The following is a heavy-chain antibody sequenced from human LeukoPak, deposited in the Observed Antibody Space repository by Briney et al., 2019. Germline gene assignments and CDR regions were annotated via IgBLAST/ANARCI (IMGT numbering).Heavy chain of an antibody. CDR3: ARQEYCSGGSCYTWFDP. D-gene: IGHD2-15*01. V-gene: IGHV5-51*01. Sequence: KPGESLKISCKGSGYSINNYWIGWVRQMPGKGLEWMGIIYPADSDIRYSPSFQGQVTISADKSISTAYLQWSSLKASDTAMYYCARQEYCSGGSCYTWFDPWGQGTLVIVSS. CDR1: GYSINNYW. J-gene: IGHJ5*02. CDR2: IYPADSDI.